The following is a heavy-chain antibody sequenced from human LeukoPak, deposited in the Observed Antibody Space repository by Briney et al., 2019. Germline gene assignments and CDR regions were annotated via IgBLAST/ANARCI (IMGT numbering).Heavy chain of an antibody. CDR2: INHSGST. CDR1: GGSFSGYY. V-gene: IGHV4-34*01. CDR3: ARYFDY. Sequence: SETLSLTCAVYGGSFSGYYRSWIRQPPGKGLEWIGEINHSGSTNYNPSLKSRVTISVDTSKNQFPLKLSSVTAADTAVYYCARYFDYWGQGTLVTVSS. J-gene: IGHJ4*02.